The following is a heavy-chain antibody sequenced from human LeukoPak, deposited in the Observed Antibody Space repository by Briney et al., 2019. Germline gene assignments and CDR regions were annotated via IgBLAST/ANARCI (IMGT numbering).Heavy chain of an antibody. V-gene: IGHV1-69*06. CDR3: ASDRGCYDSSGYCPFDY. Sequence: ASVKVSCKASGGTFSSYAISWVRQAPGQGLEWMGVIIPIFGTANYAQKFQGRVTITADKSTSTAYMELSSPRSEDTAVYYCASDRGCYDSSGYCPFDYWGQGTLVTVSS. J-gene: IGHJ4*02. CDR2: IIPIFGTA. CDR1: GGTFSSYA. D-gene: IGHD3-22*01.